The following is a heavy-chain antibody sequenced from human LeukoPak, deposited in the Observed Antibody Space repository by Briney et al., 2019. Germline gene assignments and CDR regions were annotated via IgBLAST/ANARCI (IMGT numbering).Heavy chain of an antibody. J-gene: IGHJ4*02. CDR2: IYSGGST. V-gene: IGHV3-53*01. CDR3: ARDSGYDLRPTLDY. D-gene: IGHD5-12*01. Sequence: GGSLRLSCAASGFTVSRNYMSWVRQAPGKGLEWVSVIYSGGSTYYGDSVKGRFTISRDNSKNTLYLQMNSLRAEDTAVYYCARDSGYDLRPTLDYWGQGTLVTVSP. CDR1: GFTVSRNY.